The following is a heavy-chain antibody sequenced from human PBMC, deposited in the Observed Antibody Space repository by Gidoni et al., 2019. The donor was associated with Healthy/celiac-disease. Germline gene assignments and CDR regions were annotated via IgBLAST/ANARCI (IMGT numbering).Heavy chain of an antibody. Sequence: KGLEWMGRIDPSDSYTNYSPSFQGHVTISADKSISTAYLQWSSLKASDTAMYYCARRDENMVRGVISHYYYYGMDVWGQGTTVTVSS. V-gene: IGHV5-10-1*01. CDR2: IDPSDSYT. CDR3: ARRDENMVRGVISHYYYYGMDV. D-gene: IGHD3-10*01. J-gene: IGHJ6*02.